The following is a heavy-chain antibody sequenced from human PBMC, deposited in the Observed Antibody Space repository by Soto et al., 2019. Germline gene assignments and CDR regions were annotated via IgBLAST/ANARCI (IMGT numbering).Heavy chain of an antibody. J-gene: IGHJ4*02. CDR3: AIDWSTAWELDY. CDR2: ISYDVSIK. D-gene: IGHD3-3*01. Sequence: QVQLVESGGGVVQPGSSLRLSCAASGFPFSSHSIQLVRQAPGKGLECVAVISYDVSIKYYADSVKGRFTIFRDNAKDTEYLQIHSLRAEYTAVLYGAIDWSTAWELDYRAPGTLV. CDR1: GFPFSSHS. V-gene: IGHV3-30-3*01.